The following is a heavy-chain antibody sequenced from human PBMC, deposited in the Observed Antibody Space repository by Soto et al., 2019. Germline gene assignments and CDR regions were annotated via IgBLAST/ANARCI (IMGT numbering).Heavy chain of an antibody. J-gene: IGHJ5*01. CDR1: GGTISSGDYS. D-gene: IGHD2-2*02. Sequence: TRSLTCAVSGGTISSGDYSWSWILQPPGKGLEWIGYSYHSVSTCYNPSLKSRVTISVDRSKNKFSLKLSSVTAADTAVYSCATTYTVNWFAGWG. CDR3: ATTYTVNWFAG. V-gene: IGHV4-30-2*01. CDR2: SYHSVST.